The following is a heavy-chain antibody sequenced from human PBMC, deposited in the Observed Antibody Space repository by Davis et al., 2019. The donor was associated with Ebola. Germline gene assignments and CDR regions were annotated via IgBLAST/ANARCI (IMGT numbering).Heavy chain of an antibody. CDR1: GYTFSNYY. J-gene: IGHJ4*02. CDR2: IIPIFGTA. CDR3: ASVEWRTAMATEGYLSYYFDY. V-gene: IGHV1-69*13. Sequence: AASVKVSCKAFGYTFSNYYIHWVRQAPGQGLEWMGIIIPIFGTANYAQKFQGRVTITADESTSTAYMELSSLRSEDTAVYYCASVEWRTAMATEGYLSYYFDYWGQGTLVTVSS. D-gene: IGHD5-18*01.